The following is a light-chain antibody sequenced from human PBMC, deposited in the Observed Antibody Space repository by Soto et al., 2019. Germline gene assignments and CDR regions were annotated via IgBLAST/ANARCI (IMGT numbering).Light chain of an antibody. Sequence: QSVLTQSPSASASLGASVKLTCTLSSGHSSYAIAWHQPQPEKGPRYLMKLSSDGSHSKGDGIPDRFSGSSSGAERYLTISSLQSEDEADYYCQTWDTAARVVFGGGTKVTVL. V-gene: IGLV4-69*01. J-gene: IGLJ2*01. CDR1: SGHSSYA. CDR3: QTWDTAARVV. CDR2: LSSDGSH.